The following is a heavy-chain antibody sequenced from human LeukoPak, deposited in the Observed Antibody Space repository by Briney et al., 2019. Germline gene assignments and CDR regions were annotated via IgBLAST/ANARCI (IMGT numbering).Heavy chain of an antibody. Sequence: SETLSLTCTVYGGSISSYYWSWIRQPPGKGLGWIGYIYYVGSTTYNTSLKRRATLPVDTPKKQSSRNLTSVTAADTAVYYCARVVSRGLYYFDYWGQGTLVTVSS. V-gene: IGHV4-59*01. J-gene: IGHJ4*02. CDR3: ARVVSRGLYYFDY. CDR2: IYYVGST. D-gene: IGHD2-21*01. CDR1: GGSISSYY.